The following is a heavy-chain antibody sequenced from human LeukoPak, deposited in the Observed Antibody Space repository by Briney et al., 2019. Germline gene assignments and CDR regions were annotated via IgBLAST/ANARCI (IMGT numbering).Heavy chain of an antibody. CDR3: ARAALWFGELFPADDWFDP. D-gene: IGHD3-10*01. Sequence: GASVKVSCKASGGTFSSYAISWVRQAPGQGLEWMGGIIPIFGTANYAQKFQGRVTITTDESTSTAYMELSSLRPEDTAVYYCARAALWFGELFPADDWFDPWGQGTLVTVSS. V-gene: IGHV1-69*05. J-gene: IGHJ5*02. CDR2: IIPIFGTA. CDR1: GGTFSSYA.